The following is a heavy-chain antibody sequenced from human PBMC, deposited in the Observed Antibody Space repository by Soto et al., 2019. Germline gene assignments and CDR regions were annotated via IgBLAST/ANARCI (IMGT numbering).Heavy chain of an antibody. D-gene: IGHD3-10*01. Sequence: GXLSLSCPSSGFAFRFAFSSHAITWVRQSPEKGLEWVSVVSGSGDYTQYADSVKGRFTISRDNSKNTLHLQMNSLRVEDTAIYYCAKDGAEGAFFESWGRGTLVTVYS. J-gene: IGHJ4*02. CDR3: AKDGAEGAFFES. V-gene: IGHV3-23*01. CDR1: GFAFRFAFSSHA. CDR2: VSGSGDYT.